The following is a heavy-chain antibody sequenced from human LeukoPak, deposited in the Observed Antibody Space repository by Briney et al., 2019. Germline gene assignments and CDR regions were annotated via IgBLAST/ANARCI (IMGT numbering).Heavy chain of an antibody. CDR2: IYYTGST. D-gene: IGHD5-18*01. V-gene: IGHV4-39*07. J-gene: IGHJ4*02. Sequence: SETLSLTCTVSGGSISSSNYYWGWIRQPPGKELEWIGSIYYTGSTYYTPSLKSRVTISVDTSKNQFSLRLTSVTAADTAVYYCARDPGGMSGYSYGYRFDYWGQGTRVTVSS. CDR3: ARDPGGMSGYSYGYRFDY. CDR1: GGSISSSNYY.